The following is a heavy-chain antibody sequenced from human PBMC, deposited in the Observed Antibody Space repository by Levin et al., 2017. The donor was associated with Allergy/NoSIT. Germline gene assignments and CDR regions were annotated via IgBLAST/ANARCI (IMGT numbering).Heavy chain of an antibody. CDR2: VYYSGST. V-gene: IGHV4-30-4*01. J-gene: IGHJ4*02. D-gene: IGHD1-7*01. Sequence: SETLSLTCTVSGDSINSAHYFWSWIRQPPGKGLEWIGYVYYSGSTEFSPSLKSRIGMSIDKSQNQLSLQLTSVTAADTAVYYCVRHVSGTTRDYWGQGILVTVSS. CDR1: GDSINSAHYF. CDR3: VRHVSGTTRDY.